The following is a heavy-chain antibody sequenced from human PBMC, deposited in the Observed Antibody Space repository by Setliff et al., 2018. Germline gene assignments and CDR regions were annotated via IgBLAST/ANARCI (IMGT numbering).Heavy chain of an antibody. Sequence: GSLRLSCAAPGFTFSTYAMSWVRQAPGKGLEWVSTIYSGDRNTFYTDSVKGRFTIFRDGSKNTLYLQMTSLRAEDTAVYYCAKPQVELRWGFESWGQGTPVTVSS. D-gene: IGHD1-7*01. CDR1: GFTFSTYA. J-gene: IGHJ4*02. CDR2: IYSGDRNT. V-gene: IGHV3-23*03. CDR3: AKPQVELRWGFES.